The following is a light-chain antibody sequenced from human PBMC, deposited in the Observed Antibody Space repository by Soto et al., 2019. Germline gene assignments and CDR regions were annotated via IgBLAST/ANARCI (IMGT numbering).Light chain of an antibody. J-gene: IGKJ2*01. CDR3: QQYGSSPMYS. Sequence: EIVLTQSPGTLSLSPGERATLSCRASQNVSSNYLAWYQQKPGQAPRLLIYDASRRAAGIPDRFSGSGSGTDFTLTISRLEPEDFAVYSCQQYGSSPMYSFGQGTKLEIK. V-gene: IGKV3-20*01. CDR2: DAS. CDR1: QNVSSNY.